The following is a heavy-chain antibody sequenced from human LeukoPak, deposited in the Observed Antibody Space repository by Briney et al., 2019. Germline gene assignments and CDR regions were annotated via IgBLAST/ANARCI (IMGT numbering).Heavy chain of an antibody. J-gene: IGHJ4*02. Sequence: GGSLRLSCAASGFTFNRYGMHWVRKAPGKGLEWVAVAYGDGSDKYYADSVKGRFTISKDLSQNTLYMQMNSLRAEDTAMYYCATGSGHYYDHWGQGTLVTVSS. V-gene: IGHV3-33*01. D-gene: IGHD3-22*01. CDR2: AYGDGSDK. CDR1: GFTFNRYG. CDR3: ATGSGHYYDH.